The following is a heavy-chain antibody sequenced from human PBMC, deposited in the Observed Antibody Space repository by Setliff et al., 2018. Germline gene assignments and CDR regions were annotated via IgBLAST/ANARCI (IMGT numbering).Heavy chain of an antibody. V-gene: IGHV4-59*01. CDR3: ARAPLDYSSRAFDF. CDR1: GDSINNFY. Sequence: SETLSLTCSVSGDSINNFYWNWIRQSPGTGLEWIGYIFSDGTTYYNPSLKSRVAMSVDTSKKQFSLSLSAVAAADTAKYYCARAPLDYSSRAFDFWGQETMVTVSS. D-gene: IGHD2-15*01. J-gene: IGHJ3*01. CDR2: IFSDGTT.